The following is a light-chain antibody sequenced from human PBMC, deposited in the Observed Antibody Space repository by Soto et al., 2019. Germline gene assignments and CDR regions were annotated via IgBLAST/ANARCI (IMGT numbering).Light chain of an antibody. CDR2: DAS. CDR3: QHRSNWPLP. Sequence: EIVLTQSPATLSLSPGERATLSCRASESVSSYLVWYQQKPGQAPRLLIYDASNRATGFPARFSGTRSGTHLTLPVRILEPESFAVYYCQHRSNWPLPFGPGDKL. CDR1: ESVSSY. J-gene: IGKJ3*01. V-gene: IGKV3-11*01.